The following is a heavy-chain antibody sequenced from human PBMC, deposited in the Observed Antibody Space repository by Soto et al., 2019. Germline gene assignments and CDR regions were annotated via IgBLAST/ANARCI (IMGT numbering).Heavy chain of an antibody. CDR1: GGSISSGGYY. D-gene: IGHD1-7*01. CDR3: ARTAPPWNYGGNSDYYGMDV. V-gene: IGHV4-31*03. J-gene: IGHJ6*02. Sequence: TLSLTCTVSGGSISSGGYYWSWIRQHPGKGLEWIGYIYYSGSTYYNPSLKSRVTISVDTSKNQFSLKLSSVTAADTAVYYCARTAPPWNYGGNSDYYGMDVWGQGPTVT. CDR2: IYYSGST.